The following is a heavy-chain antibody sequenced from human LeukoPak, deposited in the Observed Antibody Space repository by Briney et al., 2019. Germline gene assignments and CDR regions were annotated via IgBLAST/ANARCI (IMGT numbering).Heavy chain of an antibody. D-gene: IGHD3-22*01. J-gene: IGHJ5*02. CDR3: ARDLGEDDSSGYYTYNWFDP. Sequence: GASVKVSCKASGYTFTSYYMHWVRQAPGQGLEWMGIINPSGGSTSYAQKFQGRVTMTRDTSTSTVYMELSSLRSEDTAVYYCARDLGEDDSSGYYTYNWFDPWGQGTLVTVPS. CDR2: INPSGGST. V-gene: IGHV1-46*01. CDR1: GYTFTSYY.